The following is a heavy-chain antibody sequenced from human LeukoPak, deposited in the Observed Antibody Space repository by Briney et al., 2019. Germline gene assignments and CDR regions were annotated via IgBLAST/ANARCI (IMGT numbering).Heavy chain of an antibody. J-gene: IGHJ4*02. V-gene: IGHV1-69*04. CDR2: IIPILGIA. D-gene: IGHD2-2*01. CDR3: AREVVPAAIPPHPYYFDY. Sequence: ASVTVSCKASGGTFSSYAISWVRQAPGQGLEWMGRIIPILGIANYAQKFQGRVTITADKSTSTAYMELSSLRSEDTAVSYCAREVVPAAIPPHPYYFDYWGQGTLVTVSS. CDR1: GGTFSSYA.